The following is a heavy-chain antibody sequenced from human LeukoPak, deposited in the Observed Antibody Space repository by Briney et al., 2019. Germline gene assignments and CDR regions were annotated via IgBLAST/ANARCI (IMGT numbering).Heavy chain of an antibody. CDR3: ALIGDHAWFDP. CDR1: GYTFSGYY. CDR2: INPNSGGT. Sequence: ASVKVSCKASGYTFSGYYIFWVRRAPGQGLEWMGWINPNSGGTNYAPEFQGRLTVTRDTSITTAYMELSTLRSDDTAVYYCALIGDHAWFDPWGQGTLVTVSS. D-gene: IGHD3-10*01. V-gene: IGHV1-2*02. J-gene: IGHJ5*02.